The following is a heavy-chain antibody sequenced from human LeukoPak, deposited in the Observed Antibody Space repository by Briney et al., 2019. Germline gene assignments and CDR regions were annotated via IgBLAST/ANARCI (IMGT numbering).Heavy chain of an antibody. J-gene: IGHJ6*03. CDR2: IWYDGSNK. Sequence: GGSLRLSXAASGFTFGSYGMHWVRQAPGKGLEWVAVIWYDGSNKYYADSVKGRFTISRDNSKNTLYLQMNSPRAEDTAVYYCAKSQQATTFVVGYMDVWGKGTTVTVSS. D-gene: IGHD2-21*01. V-gene: IGHV3-33*06. CDR3: AKSQQATTFVVGYMDV. CDR1: GFTFGSYG.